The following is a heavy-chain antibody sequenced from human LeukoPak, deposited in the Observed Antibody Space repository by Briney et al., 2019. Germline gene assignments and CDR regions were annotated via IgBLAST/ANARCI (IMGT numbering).Heavy chain of an antibody. CDR3: ARADSYNNYINY. CDR1: GFTFSNYA. V-gene: IGHV3-30*04. D-gene: IGHD5-24*01. J-gene: IGHJ4*02. Sequence: PGGSLRLSCAASGFTFSNYAMHWVRQAPGKGLEWVAVISYDGSNKYYADSVKGRFTISRDYSNNTLYLQMNSLRAEDTAVYYCARADSYNNYINYWGQGTLVTVSS. CDR2: ISYDGSNK.